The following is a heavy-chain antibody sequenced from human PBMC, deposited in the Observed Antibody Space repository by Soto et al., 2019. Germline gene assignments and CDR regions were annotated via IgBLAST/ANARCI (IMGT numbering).Heavy chain of an antibody. CDR2: IYYSGST. Sequence: PSETLSLTCTVSGGSISSGDYYWSWIRQPPGKGLEWIGYIYYSGSTNYNPSLKSRVTISVDTSKNQFSLKLSSVTAADTAVYYCARTRTALKTFDYWGQGTLVTVSS. CDR3: ARTRTALKTFDY. V-gene: IGHV4-61*08. J-gene: IGHJ4*02. CDR1: GGSISSGDYY.